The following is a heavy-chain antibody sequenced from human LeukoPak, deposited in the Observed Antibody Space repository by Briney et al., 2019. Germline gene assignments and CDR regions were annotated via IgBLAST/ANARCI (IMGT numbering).Heavy chain of an antibody. D-gene: IGHD6-13*01. CDR3: ASLPASRISGSWFRGISGLPPGYFDS. CDR2: INHSGST. CDR1: GGSFSGYY. J-gene: IGHJ4*02. Sequence: SETLSLTCAVYGGSFSGYYWSWIRQPPGKGLEWIGEINHSGSTNYNPSLKSRVTISVDTSKNQFSLKLSSVTAADTAVYYCASLPASRISGSWFRGISGLPPGYFDSWGQGTLVTVSS. V-gene: IGHV4-34*01.